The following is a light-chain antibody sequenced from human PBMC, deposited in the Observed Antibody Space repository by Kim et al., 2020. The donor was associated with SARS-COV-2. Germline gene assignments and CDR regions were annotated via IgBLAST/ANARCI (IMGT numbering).Light chain of an antibody. CDR3: GTWDNSLSAGV. CDR2: DNN. J-gene: IGLJ3*02. CDR1: SSNIGKNY. Sequence: GQKVTISCSGSSSNIGKNYVSWYQQLPGTAPKLVIYDNNKRPSGIPDRFSGSKSGTSATLGITGLQTGDEADYYCGTWDNSLSAGVFGGGTQLTVL. V-gene: IGLV1-51*01.